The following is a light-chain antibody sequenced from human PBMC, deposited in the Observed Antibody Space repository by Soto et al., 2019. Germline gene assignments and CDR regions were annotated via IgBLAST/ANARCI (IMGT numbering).Light chain of an antibody. CDR3: LSYTSIDTYG. Sequence: QSALTQPASVSGSPGQSITISCTGTSTVVGGYKYVSWYQQHPGKAPRFMIYDVTSRPSGISNRFSGSKSGNTAFLIISGLQAEDEADYYCLSYTSIDTYGFVTGTVVTVL. J-gene: IGLJ1*01. V-gene: IGLV2-14*01. CDR1: STVVGGYKY. CDR2: DVT.